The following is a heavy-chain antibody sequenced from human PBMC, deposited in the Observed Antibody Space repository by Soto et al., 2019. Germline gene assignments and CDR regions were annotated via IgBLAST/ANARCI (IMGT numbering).Heavy chain of an antibody. CDR2: IYSGGST. CDR1: GFTVSSNY. D-gene: IGHD6-19*01. CDR3: ARELKGSGWNWFDP. V-gene: IGHV3-66*01. Sequence: GGSLRLSCAASGFTVSSNYMSWVRQAPGKGLEWVSVIYSGGSTYYADSVKGRFTISRDNSKNTLYLQMNSLRAEDTAVYYCARELKGSGWNWFDPWGQGTLVTVSS. J-gene: IGHJ5*02.